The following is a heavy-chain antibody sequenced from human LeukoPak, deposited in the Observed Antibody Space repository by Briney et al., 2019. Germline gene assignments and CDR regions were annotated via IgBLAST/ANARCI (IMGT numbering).Heavy chain of an antibody. D-gene: IGHD4-17*01. CDR3: VLYGDYESPDGFDI. V-gene: IGHV3-30*03. Sequence: GGSLRLSCAASGFTFSSYGMHWVRQAPGKGLEWVAVISYDGSNKYYADSVKGRFTISRDNSKNTLYLQMNSLRAEDTAVYYCVLYGDYESPDGFDIWGQGTMVTVSS. CDR1: GFTFSSYG. J-gene: IGHJ3*02. CDR2: ISYDGSNK.